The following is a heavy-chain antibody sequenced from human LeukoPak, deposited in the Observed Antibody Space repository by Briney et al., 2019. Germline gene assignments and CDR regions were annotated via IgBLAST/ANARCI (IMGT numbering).Heavy chain of an antibody. CDR3: ARSGGSGSSFDY. J-gene: IGHJ4*02. CDR1: GFTFSTYS. D-gene: IGHD3-10*01. Sequence: GGSLRLSCAASGFTFSTYSMNWVRQASGKGLEWVSYISSSSSIIYYADSVKGRFTISRDNAKNSLYLQMNRLRDEDTAVYYCARSGGSGSSFDYWGQGTLVTVSS. CDR2: ISSSSSII. V-gene: IGHV3-48*02.